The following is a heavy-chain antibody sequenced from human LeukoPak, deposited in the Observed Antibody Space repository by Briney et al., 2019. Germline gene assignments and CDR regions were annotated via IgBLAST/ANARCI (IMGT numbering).Heavy chain of an antibody. V-gene: IGHV4-31*03. D-gene: IGHD3-16*01. J-gene: IGHJ6*04. CDR3: ARVSPSGAYYGMDV. Sequence: SETLSLTCTVSGGSISSGGYYWSWIRQHPGKGLEWIGYIYYSGSTYYNPSLKRRVTISVDTSKNQFSLKLSSVTAADTAVYYCARVSPSGAYYGMDVWGKGTTVTVSS. CDR1: GGSISSGGYY. CDR2: IYYSGST.